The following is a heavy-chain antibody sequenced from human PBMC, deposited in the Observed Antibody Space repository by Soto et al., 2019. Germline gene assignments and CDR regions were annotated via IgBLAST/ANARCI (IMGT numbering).Heavy chain of an antibody. CDR2: ISGTGDTK. D-gene: IGHD3-16*01. V-gene: IGHV3-11*01. Sequence: GGSLRLSCAASGFFFSDHYLSWIRQAPGKGLECVAYISGTGDTKYYADSVEGRFTISGDNPKSSLYLQMSSLRAEDAAVYYCAIGGGQIYYKGLDVWGQGTTVTVS. CDR1: GFFFSDHY. J-gene: IGHJ6*02. CDR3: AIGGGQIYYKGLDV.